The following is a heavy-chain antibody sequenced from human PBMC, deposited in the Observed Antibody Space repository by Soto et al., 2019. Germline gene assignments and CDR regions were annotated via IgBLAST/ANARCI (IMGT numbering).Heavy chain of an antibody. CDR2: INSGASTT. CDR1: GFTFSSSW. J-gene: IGHJ4*02. V-gene: IGHV3-74*01. CDR3: ARGPSGWFGYDY. D-gene: IGHD6-19*01. Sequence: PGGSLRLSCAASGFTFSSSWMHWVRRAPGKGLVWVSRINSGASTTNYADSVKGRFTISRDNAKNTLYLQMDSLTAEDTAVYYCARGPSGWFGYDYWGQGTLVTVSS.